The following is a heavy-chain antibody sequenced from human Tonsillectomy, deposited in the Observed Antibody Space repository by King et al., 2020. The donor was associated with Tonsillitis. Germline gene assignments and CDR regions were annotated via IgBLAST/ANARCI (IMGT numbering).Heavy chain of an antibody. V-gene: IGHV1-2*02. CDR3: ARGGIALAGSFDY. Sequence: QLVQSGAEVKKPGASVKVSCKASGYTFTGYYMHWVRQAPGQGLEWMGWINPKSGGTNSAQKFQGRVTMTRDTSIRTAYMELRRLKSDDTAVYYCARGGIALAGSFDYWGQGTLVTVSS. CDR2: INPKSGGT. CDR1: GYTFTGYY. J-gene: IGHJ4*02. D-gene: IGHD6-19*01.